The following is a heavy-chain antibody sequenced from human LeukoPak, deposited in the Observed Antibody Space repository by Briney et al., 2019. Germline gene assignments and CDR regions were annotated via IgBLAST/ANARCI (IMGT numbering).Heavy chain of an antibody. J-gene: IGHJ4*02. CDR3: ARGVEPLAANTLAY. D-gene: IGHD1-14*01. CDR2: LYSDGNT. Sequence: GGTLRLSCAASGFTVITNDMTWLRQAPGKGLEWVSVLYSDGNTKYADSVQGRFTISRDNSKNTLYFEMNSLSPDDTAVYYCARGVEPLAANTLAYWGQGTLVTVSS. CDR1: GFTVITND. V-gene: IGHV3-53*01.